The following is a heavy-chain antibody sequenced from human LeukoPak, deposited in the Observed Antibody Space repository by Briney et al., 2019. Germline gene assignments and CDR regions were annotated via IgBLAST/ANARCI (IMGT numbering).Heavy chain of an antibody. CDR1: GGSISSHY. J-gene: IGHJ6*03. CDR2: ISNSGST. CDR3: GRDALVGYFSYYYIDV. D-gene: IGHD2-15*01. V-gene: IGHV4-59*11. Sequence: SETLSLTCTVSGGSISSHYWTWIRQSPVKGLEWIGAISNSGSTSYNPSLKSRVTISIDTSKNQFSLKLSSVTAADTAVYYCGRDALVGYFSYYYIDVWGKGTTVTVSS.